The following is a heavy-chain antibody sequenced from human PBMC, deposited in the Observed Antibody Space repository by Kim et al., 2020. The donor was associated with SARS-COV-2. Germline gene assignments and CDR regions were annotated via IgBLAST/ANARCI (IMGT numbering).Heavy chain of an antibody. J-gene: IGHJ5*02. Sequence: SFQGHVTISADKSSSTAYLQWSSLKASDTAMYYCARLGGSGSYYNGPFDPWGQGTLVTVSS. V-gene: IGHV5-10-1*01. CDR3: ARLGGSGSYYNGPFDP. D-gene: IGHD3-10*01.